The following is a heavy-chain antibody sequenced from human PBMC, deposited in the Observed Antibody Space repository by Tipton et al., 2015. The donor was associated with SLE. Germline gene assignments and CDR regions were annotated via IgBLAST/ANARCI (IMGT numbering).Heavy chain of an antibody. CDR1: GGSISSSSYY. CDR3: AGEALPYYYYYYMDV. Sequence: TLSLTCTVSGGSISSSSYYWGWIRQPPGKGLEWIGSIYYSGSTYYNPSLKSRVTISVDTSKNQFSLKLSSVTAADTAVYYCAGEALPYYYYYYMDVWGKGTTVTVSS. V-gene: IGHV4-39*07. CDR2: IYYSGST. J-gene: IGHJ6*03.